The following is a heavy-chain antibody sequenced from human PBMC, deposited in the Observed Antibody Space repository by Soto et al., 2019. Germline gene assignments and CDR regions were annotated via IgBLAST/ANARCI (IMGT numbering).Heavy chain of an antibody. CDR2: LIPIFDTA. CDR1: GGTFSNYA. D-gene: IGHD2-8*01. J-gene: IGHJ6*02. Sequence: QVQLVQSGAEVKKPGSSVKVSCKASGGTFSNYAISWVRQAPGQGLEWMGGLIPIFDTANYAQRFQGRVTITADESTSTAYMELSSLRSEDTAVYYCASGYCTNGVCYIVDGGDAWGQGTTVTVTS. CDR3: ASGYCTNGVCYIVDGGDA. V-gene: IGHV1-69*01.